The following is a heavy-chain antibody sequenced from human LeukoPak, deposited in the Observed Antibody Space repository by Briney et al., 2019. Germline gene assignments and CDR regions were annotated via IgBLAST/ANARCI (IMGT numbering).Heavy chain of an antibody. D-gene: IGHD6-19*01. CDR2: TYYRSKWYN. Sequence: SQTLSLTCAISGDSVSSNSAAWNWIRQSPSRGLEWLGRTYYRSKWYNDYAVSVKSRITINPDTSKNQFSLQLNSVTPEDTAVYYYARVRGSGWYSAWVFFDYWGQGTLVTVSS. CDR1: GDSVSSNSAA. CDR3: ARVRGSGWYSAWVFFDY. J-gene: IGHJ4*02. V-gene: IGHV6-1*01.